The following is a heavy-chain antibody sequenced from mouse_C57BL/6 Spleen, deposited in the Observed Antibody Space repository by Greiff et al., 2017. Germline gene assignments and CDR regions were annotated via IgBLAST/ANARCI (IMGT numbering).Heavy chain of an antibody. CDR3: SFTTVPYYAMDY. Sequence: VQLQQSGAELVRPGASVKLSCTASGFNIQDDYMHWVKQRPEQGLEWIGWIDPENGDTEYASKFQGKATITADTSSNTAYLQLSSLTSEDTAVYYCSFTTVPYYAMDYWGQGTSVTGSS. CDR1: GFNIQDDY. J-gene: IGHJ4*01. V-gene: IGHV14-4*01. CDR2: IDPENGDT. D-gene: IGHD1-1*01.